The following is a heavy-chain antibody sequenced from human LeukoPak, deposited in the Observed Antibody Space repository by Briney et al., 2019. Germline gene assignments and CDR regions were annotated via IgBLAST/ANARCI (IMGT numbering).Heavy chain of an antibody. V-gene: IGHV1-18*01. Sequence: ASVKVSCKASGYTFTSYGISWVRQAPGQGLEWMGWISAYNGNTNYAQKLQGRVTMTTDTSTSTAYMELRSLRSDDTAVYYCARGVQDYDILTGYYRGKRLDVWGKRTTVTVSS. J-gene: IGHJ6*04. CDR3: ARGVQDYDILTGYYRGKRLDV. CDR1: GYTFTSYG. CDR2: ISAYNGNT. D-gene: IGHD3-9*01.